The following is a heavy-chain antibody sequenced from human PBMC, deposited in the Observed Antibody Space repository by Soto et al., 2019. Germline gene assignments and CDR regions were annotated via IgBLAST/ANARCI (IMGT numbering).Heavy chain of an antibody. Sequence: ASVKVSCKASGYTFTSYGISWVRQAPGQGLEWMGWISAYNGNTNYAQKLQGRATMTTDTSTSTAYMELRSLRSDDTAVYYCAIGDYDILTGSPGPNWGQGTLVTVSS. V-gene: IGHV1-18*01. D-gene: IGHD3-9*01. J-gene: IGHJ4*02. CDR3: AIGDYDILTGSPGPN. CDR1: GYTFTSYG. CDR2: ISAYNGNT.